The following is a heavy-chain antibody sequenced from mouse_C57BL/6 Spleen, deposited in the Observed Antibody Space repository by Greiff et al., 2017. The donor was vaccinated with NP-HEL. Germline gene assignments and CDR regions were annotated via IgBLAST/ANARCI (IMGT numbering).Heavy chain of an antibody. Sequence: VQLQQSGAELVKPGASVKISCKASGYAFSSYWMNWVKQRPGKGLEWIGQIYPGDGDTNYNGKFKGKATLTADKSSSTAYMQLRSLTSEDSAVFFCAREGVGAPFDYWGQSTTLTVSS. CDR2: IYPGDGDT. V-gene: IGHV1-80*01. D-gene: IGHD1-3*01. CDR1: GYAFSSYW. J-gene: IGHJ2*01. CDR3: AREGVGAPFDY.